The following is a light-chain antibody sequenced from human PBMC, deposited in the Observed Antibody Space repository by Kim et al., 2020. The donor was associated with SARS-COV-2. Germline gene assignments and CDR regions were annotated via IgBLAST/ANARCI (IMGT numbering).Light chain of an antibody. J-gene: IGKJ4*01. CDR1: QDISIY. Sequence: DIKMTQSPSSLSASVGDRVTITCQASQDISIYLDWYQQKPGKAPKLLMHDASYLEAGVPSRFSGSGSGTDFTFTISSLQPEDIATYYCQHYDQPPLSFGGGTKVDIK. V-gene: IGKV1-33*01. CDR3: QHYDQPPLS. CDR2: DAS.